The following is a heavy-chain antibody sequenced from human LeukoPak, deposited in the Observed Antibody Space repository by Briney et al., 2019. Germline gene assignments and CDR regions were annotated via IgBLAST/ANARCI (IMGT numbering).Heavy chain of an antibody. J-gene: IGHJ4*02. CDR2: ISTSSSYI. Sequence: PGGSLRLSCAAYGFTFSSYSMNWVRQAPGKGLEWVSFISTSSSYIYYADSVKGRFTISRDNAKNSLYLQMNSLRAEDTAVYYCTRYSYNSGPNDYWGQGTLVTVSS. CDR3: TRYSYNSGPNDY. V-gene: IGHV3-21*01. CDR1: GFTFSSYS. D-gene: IGHD3-10*01.